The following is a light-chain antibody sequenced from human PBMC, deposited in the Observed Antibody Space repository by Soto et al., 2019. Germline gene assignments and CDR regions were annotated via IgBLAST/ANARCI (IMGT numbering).Light chain of an antibody. Sequence: QSVLTQPASVSGSPGQSITISCTGTSSDVGAYNYVSWFQQHPDKAPKLMIYEVTNRPSGVSNRFSGSKSGNTASLTISGLQAEDEADYYCSSYGGSDNLVFGGGTQLTVL. CDR1: SSDVGAYNY. CDR3: SSYGGSDNLV. V-gene: IGLV2-14*01. J-gene: IGLJ3*02. CDR2: EVT.